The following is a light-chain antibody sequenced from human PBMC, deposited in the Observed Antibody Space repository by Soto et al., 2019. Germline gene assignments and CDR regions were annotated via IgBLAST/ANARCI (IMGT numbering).Light chain of an antibody. Sequence: ALTQPPSASGSPGQSVTISCTATSSDVGGYNYVSWYQQHPGKAPKLMIYEVSKRPSGVPDRFSGSKSGNTASLTVSGLQAEDEADYYCNSYAGSNNVVFGGGTKLTVL. J-gene: IGLJ2*01. CDR2: EVS. CDR3: NSYAGSNNVV. CDR1: SSDVGGYNY. V-gene: IGLV2-8*01.